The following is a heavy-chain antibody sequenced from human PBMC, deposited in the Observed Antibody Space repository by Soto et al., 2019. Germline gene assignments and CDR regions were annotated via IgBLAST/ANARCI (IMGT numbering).Heavy chain of an antibody. V-gene: IGHV5-51*01. CDR3: ARVDTSMVEDY. D-gene: IGHD5-18*01. CDR1: GYIFTSYW. Sequence: GESLKISCNGSGYIFTSYWIGWVRQMPGKGLEWMGIIYPGDSDTRYSPSFQGQVTISADKSISTAYLQWSSLKASDTAMYFCARVDTSMVEDYWGQGTLVTVSS. CDR2: IYPGDSDT. J-gene: IGHJ4*02.